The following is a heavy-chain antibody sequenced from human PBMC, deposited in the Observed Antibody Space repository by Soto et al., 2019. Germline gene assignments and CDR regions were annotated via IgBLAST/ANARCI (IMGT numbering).Heavy chain of an antibody. CDR1: GFTFSSYA. CDR3: ARDLGSSGWYGYFQH. V-gene: IGHV3-30-3*01. J-gene: IGHJ1*01. D-gene: IGHD6-19*01. CDR2: ISYDGSNK. Sequence: PGGSLRLSCAASGFTFSSYAMHWVRQAPGKGLEWVAVISYDGSNKYYADSVKGRFTISRDNSKNTLYLQMNSLRAEDTAVYYCARDLGSSGWYGYFQHWGQGTLVTVSS.